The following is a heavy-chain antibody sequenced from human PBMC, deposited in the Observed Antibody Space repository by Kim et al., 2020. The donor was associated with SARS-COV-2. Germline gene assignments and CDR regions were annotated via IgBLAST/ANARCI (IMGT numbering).Heavy chain of an antibody. CDR2: VNPNSGAT. J-gene: IGHJ5*02. CDR1: GYIFTDYF. V-gene: IGHV1-2*02. Sequence: SVKVSCKTSGYIFTDYFMHWVRQAPGQRLEWMGWVNPNSGATVNSQDFQGRVTFTRDTSINTAYMELTRLTSDDTAVYFCAREAFRGAGWFDPWGQGTLVTVSS. D-gene: IGHD3-10*01. CDR3: AREAFRGAGWFDP.